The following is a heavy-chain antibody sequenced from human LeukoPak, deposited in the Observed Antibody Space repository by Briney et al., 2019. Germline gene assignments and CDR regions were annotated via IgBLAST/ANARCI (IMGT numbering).Heavy chain of an antibody. CDR3: ARPRLPEQWLAFDY. Sequence: GASLQISYKGSGSSFTSYWIGWVRPMPGKGLEWMGIIYPGDSDTRYSPSFQGQVTISADKSISTAYLQWSSLKASDTAMYYCARPRLPEQWLAFDYWGQGTLVTVSS. CDR2: IYPGDSDT. J-gene: IGHJ4*02. CDR1: GSSFTSYW. V-gene: IGHV5-51*01. D-gene: IGHD6-19*01.